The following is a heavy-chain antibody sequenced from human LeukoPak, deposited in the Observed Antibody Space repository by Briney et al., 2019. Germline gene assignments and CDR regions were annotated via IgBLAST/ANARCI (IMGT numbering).Heavy chain of an antibody. Sequence: SQTLSLTCAVSGGSISSGGYSWSWIRQPPGKGLEWIGYIYHSGSTYYNPSLKSRVTISVDGSKNQFSLKLSSVTAADTAVYYCARAGRGEIDYWGQGTLVTVSS. CDR1: GGSISSGGYS. CDR3: ARAGRGEIDY. D-gene: IGHD3-10*01. V-gene: IGHV4-30-2*01. CDR2: IYHSGST. J-gene: IGHJ4*02.